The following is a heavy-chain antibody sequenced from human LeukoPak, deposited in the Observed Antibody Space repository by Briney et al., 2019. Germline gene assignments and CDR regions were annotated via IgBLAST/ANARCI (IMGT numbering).Heavy chain of an antibody. Sequence: AGGSLRLSCAASGFTFSSYAMHWVRQAPGKGLEWVAVISYDGSNKYYADSVKGRFTISRDNSKNTLSLQMNSLRAEDTAVYYCAKDAMFLNTRHERVRRFVANDGYYLDYWGQGTLVTVSS. V-gene: IGHV3-30*04. D-gene: IGHD3-16*01. J-gene: IGHJ4*02. CDR3: AKDAMFLNTRHERVRRFVANDGYYLDY. CDR2: ISYDGSNK. CDR1: GFTFSSYA.